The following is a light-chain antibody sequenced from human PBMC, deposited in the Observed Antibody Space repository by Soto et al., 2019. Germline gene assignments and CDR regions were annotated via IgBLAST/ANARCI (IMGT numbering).Light chain of an antibody. Sequence: QSVLTQPPSVSGSPGRSTTIYCTEASSDVGSYNLVSWYQQHPGKAPKLVIYEVNKRPSGVSNRLSGSKSGNTASLTISGLQAEDEADYYCCSYAGSNNTFYVFGTGTKVTVL. J-gene: IGLJ1*01. CDR2: EVN. V-gene: IGLV2-23*02. CDR3: CSYAGSNNTFYV. CDR1: SSDVGSYNL.